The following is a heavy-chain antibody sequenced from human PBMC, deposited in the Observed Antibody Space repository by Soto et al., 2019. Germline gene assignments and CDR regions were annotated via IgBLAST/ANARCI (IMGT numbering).Heavy chain of an antibody. CDR3: ARDPGYSTTWHQAFDY. D-gene: IGHD6-13*01. Sequence: ASVKVSCKASGYTFTSYGISWVRQAPGQGPEWMGRISTYNGNTNYVQRLQGRVTMTTDTSTNTAYMELRSLRYDDTAVYFCARDPGYSTTWHQAFDYWGQGTLVTVSS. J-gene: IGHJ4*02. CDR2: ISTYNGNT. CDR1: GYTFTSYG. V-gene: IGHV1-18*01.